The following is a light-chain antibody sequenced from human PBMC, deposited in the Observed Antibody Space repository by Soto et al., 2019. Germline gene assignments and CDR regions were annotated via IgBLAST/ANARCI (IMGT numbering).Light chain of an antibody. CDR1: SRHSSYI. CDR3: ETWDSNTRV. CDR2: LEGFGSY. V-gene: IGLV4-60*02. J-gene: IGLJ1*01. Sequence: QSVLTQSSSASASLGSSVKLTCTLSSRHSSYIIAWHQQQPGKAPRYLMKLEGFGSYNKGSGVPDRFSGSSSGADRYLIISNLQFEDEADYYCETWDSNTRVFGTGTKVTVL.